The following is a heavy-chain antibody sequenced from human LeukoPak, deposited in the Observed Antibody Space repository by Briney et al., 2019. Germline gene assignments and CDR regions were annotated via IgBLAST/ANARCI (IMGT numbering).Heavy chain of an antibody. V-gene: IGHV3-48*01. CDR3: ARDQAYSFDY. CDR1: GFTFSAYS. Sequence: HTGGSLGLSCAASGFTFSAYSMNWVRQAPEKGLEWVSYIGSSSSPIYYADSVKGRFTISRDNAKNSLYLQMDSLRAEDTAVYYCARDQAYSFDYWGQGTLVTVSS. CDR2: IGSSSSPI. J-gene: IGHJ4*02. D-gene: IGHD4-11*01.